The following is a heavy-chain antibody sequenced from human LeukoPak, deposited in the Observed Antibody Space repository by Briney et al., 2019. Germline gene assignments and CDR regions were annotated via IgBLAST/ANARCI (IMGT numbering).Heavy chain of an antibody. D-gene: IGHD3-3*01. J-gene: IGHJ4*02. CDR3: ARLVALRFLEWLPGRYYFDY. CDR1: GGSISSSSYY. CDR2: IYYSGST. Sequence: SETLSLTCTVSGGSISSSSYYWGWIRQPPGKGLEWIGSIYYSGSTYYNPSLKSRVTISVDTSKNQFSLKLSSVTAADTAVYYCARLVALRFLEWLPGRYYFDYWGQGTLVTVSS. V-gene: IGHV4-39*01.